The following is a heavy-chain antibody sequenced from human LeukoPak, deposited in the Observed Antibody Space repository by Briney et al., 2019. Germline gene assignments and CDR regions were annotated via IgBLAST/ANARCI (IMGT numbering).Heavy chain of an antibody. Sequence: ASVKVSCKASGGTFSSYAISWVRQAPGQGLEWMGGIIPIFGTANYAQKFQGRVTMTTDTSTSTAYMELWSLRSDDTAVYYCARDLDSSGYYRSDALDIWGQGTMVIVSS. CDR1: GGTFSSYA. CDR3: ARDLDSSGYYRSDALDI. V-gene: IGHV1-69*05. CDR2: IIPIFGTA. J-gene: IGHJ3*02. D-gene: IGHD3-22*01.